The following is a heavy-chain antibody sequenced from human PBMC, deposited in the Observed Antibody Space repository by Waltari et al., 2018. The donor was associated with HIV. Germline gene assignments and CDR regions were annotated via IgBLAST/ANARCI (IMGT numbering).Heavy chain of an antibody. V-gene: IGHV4-30-4*01. CDR3: VRGAIFGVVISSLES. CDR1: GGSISSGHYY. Sequence: VKPSQTLSLTCTVSGGSISSGHYYWSWIRQPPGKGLEWIGYIDYSGNTYYNPSLRSRVIISVDTSKNQFSLKLSSVTAADTAVFYCVRGAIFGVVISSLESWGQGTLVTVSS. J-gene: IGHJ5*02. D-gene: IGHD3-3*01. CDR2: IDYSGNT.